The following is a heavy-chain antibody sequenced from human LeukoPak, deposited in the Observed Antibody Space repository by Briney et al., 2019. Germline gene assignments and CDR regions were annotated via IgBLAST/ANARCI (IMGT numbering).Heavy chain of an antibody. V-gene: IGHV4-59*08. Sequence: SQTLSLTCTVSGGSISSYYWSWIRQPPGKGLEWIGSIYYSGSTYYNPSLKSRVTISVDTSKNQFSLKLNSVTATDTAVYYCARHYGPWGQGTLVTVSS. CDR2: IYYSGST. D-gene: IGHD3-10*01. CDR3: ARHYGP. J-gene: IGHJ4*02. CDR1: GGSISSYY.